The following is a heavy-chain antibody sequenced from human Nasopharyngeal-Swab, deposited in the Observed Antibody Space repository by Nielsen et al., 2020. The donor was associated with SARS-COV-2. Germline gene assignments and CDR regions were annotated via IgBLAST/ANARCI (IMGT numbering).Heavy chain of an antibody. J-gene: IGHJ4*02. Sequence: GSLRLSCAVSGGSFSGYYWSWIRQPPGKGLEWIGEINHSGSTNYNPSLKSRVTISVDTSKNQFSLKLSSVTAADTAVYYCAHYSSGSLSSPRGRGYFDYWGQGTLVTVSS. CDR3: AHYSSGSLSSPRGRGYFDY. CDR1: GGSFSGYY. D-gene: IGHD1-26*01. CDR2: INHSGST. V-gene: IGHV4-34*01.